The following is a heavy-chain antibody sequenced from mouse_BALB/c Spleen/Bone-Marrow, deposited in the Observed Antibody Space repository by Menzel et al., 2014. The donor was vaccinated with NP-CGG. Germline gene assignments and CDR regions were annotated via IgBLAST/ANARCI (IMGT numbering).Heavy chain of an antibody. CDR1: GYSFTGYF. J-gene: IGHJ2*01. CDR3: GREIYYGNPDY. V-gene: IGHV1-37*01. D-gene: IGHD2-1*01. Sequence: VQLQQSGPELVKPGASVKISCKASGYSFTGYFMNWVKQSHGKSLEWIGRINPYNGDTFYNQRFKGKPTLTVDKSSSTAHMELLSLTSEDSVVYYCGREIYYGNPDYWGQGTTLTVSS. CDR2: INPYNGDT.